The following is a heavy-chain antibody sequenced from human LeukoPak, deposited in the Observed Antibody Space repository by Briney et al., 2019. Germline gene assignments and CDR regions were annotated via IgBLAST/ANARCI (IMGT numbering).Heavy chain of an antibody. J-gene: IGHJ3*02. CDR2: IYSGGST. D-gene: IGHD3-22*01. CDR1: GFTVSSNY. V-gene: IGHV3-66*01. CDR3: ARVRADYYDSSGYYSDAFDI. Sequence: GGSLRLSCAASGFTVSSNYMSWVRQAPGKGLEWVSVIYSGGSTYYADSVKGRFTISRDNSKNTLYLQMNSLRAEDTAVYYCARVRADYYDSSGYYSDAFDIWGQGTMVTVSS.